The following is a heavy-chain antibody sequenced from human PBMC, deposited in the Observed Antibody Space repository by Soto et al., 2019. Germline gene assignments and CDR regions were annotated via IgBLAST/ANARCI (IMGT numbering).Heavy chain of an antibody. J-gene: IGHJ4*02. Sequence: SETLSLTCAVYGGSFSGYYWSWIRQPPGKGLEWIGEINHSGSTNYNPSLKSRVTISVDTSKNQFSLKLSSVTAADTAVYYCARDVGLRYCSGGSCYYFDYCGQGTIVTVYS. CDR1: GGSFSGYY. V-gene: IGHV4-34*01. CDR3: ARDVGLRYCSGGSCYYFDY. D-gene: IGHD2-15*01. CDR2: INHSGST.